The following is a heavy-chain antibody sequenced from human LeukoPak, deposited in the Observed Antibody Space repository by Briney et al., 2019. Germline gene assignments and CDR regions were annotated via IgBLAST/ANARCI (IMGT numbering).Heavy chain of an antibody. V-gene: IGHV3-30*18. CDR2: ISFDGSAK. D-gene: IGHD6-19*01. J-gene: IGHJ4*02. CDR3: VEERDRAGYFRY. Sequence: GGSLRLSCVASGFTFANSAMHWVRQAPGKGLEWVTFISFDGSAKYYADAAKGRFAISRDNSKNTLYLEMSSLGLQDTAVYFCVEERDRAGYFRYWGQGILVIVSS. CDR1: GFTFANSA.